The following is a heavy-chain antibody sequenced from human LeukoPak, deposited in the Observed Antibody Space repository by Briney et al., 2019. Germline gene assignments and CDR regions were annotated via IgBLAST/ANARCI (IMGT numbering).Heavy chain of an antibody. V-gene: IGHV3-30-3*01. CDR2: ISYDGSNK. Sequence: GGSLRLSCAASGSTFSSYAMHWVRQAPGKGLEWVAVISYDGSNKYYADSVKGRFTISRDNAKNSLYLQMNSLRAEDTAVYFCASGYSSSWATFDYWGRGTLVTVSS. CDR1: GSTFSSYA. CDR3: ASGYSSSWATFDY. D-gene: IGHD6-13*01. J-gene: IGHJ4*02.